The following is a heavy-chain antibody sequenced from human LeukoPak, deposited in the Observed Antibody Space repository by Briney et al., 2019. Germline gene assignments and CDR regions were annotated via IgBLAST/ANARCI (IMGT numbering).Heavy chain of an antibody. J-gene: IGHJ4*02. V-gene: IGHV4-59*01. D-gene: IGHD5-18*01. CDR1: GGSISSYY. CDR3: ARGDRRRGYSYGNFDY. CDR2: IYYSGST. Sequence: SETLSLTCTVSGGSISSYYWSWVRQPPGKGLEWIGYIYYSGSTNYNPSLKSRVTISVDTSKNQFSLKLSSVTAADTAVYYCARGDRRRGYSYGNFDYWGQGTLVTVSS.